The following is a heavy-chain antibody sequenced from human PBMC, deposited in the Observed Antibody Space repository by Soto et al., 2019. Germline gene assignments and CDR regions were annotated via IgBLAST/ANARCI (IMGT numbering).Heavy chain of an antibody. CDR3: AKDCSSTSCSTAFDF. CDR2: ISGSGGST. D-gene: IGHD2-2*01. CDR1: VFTFSSDA. V-gene: IGHV3-23*04. Sequence: EVQLVESGGGLVQPGGSLRLSCAASVFTFSSDAMSWFRQSPGKGLEWVSAISGSGGSTYYADSVKGRFTISRDQSKNTLYLQMNSLRAADTAVYYCAKDCSSTSCSTAFDFWGQGTLVTVSS. J-gene: IGHJ4*02.